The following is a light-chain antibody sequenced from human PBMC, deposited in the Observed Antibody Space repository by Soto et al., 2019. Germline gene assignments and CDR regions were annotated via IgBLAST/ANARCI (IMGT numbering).Light chain of an antibody. CDR3: SSYTSSKTVV. CDR1: NSDVGGYNY. J-gene: IGLJ2*01. Sequence: QSALTQPASVSGSPGQSIAISCTGTNSDVGGYNYVSWYQQHPGKAPKLMIYDVTNRPSGVSNRFSGSESDNTASLTISGLQAEDEADYYCSSYTSSKTVVFGGGTKVTVL. CDR2: DVT. V-gene: IGLV2-14*03.